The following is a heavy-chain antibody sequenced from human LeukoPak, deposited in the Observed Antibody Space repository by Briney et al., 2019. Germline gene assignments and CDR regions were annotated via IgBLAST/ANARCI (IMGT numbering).Heavy chain of an antibody. CDR2: ISSNGGST. CDR1: GFTFSSYA. V-gene: IGHV3-64D*06. D-gene: IGHD3-16*01. Sequence: PGGSLRPSCSASGFTFSSYAMHWVRQAPGKGLEYVSAISSNGGSTYYADSVKGRFTISRDNSKNTLYLQMSSLRAEDTAVYYCVKDSSFYDYVWGSLDYWGQGTLVTVSS. J-gene: IGHJ4*02. CDR3: VKDSSFYDYVWGSLDY.